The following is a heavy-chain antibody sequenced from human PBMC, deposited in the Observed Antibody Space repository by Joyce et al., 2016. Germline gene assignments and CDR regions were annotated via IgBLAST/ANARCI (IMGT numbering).Heavy chain of an antibody. CDR1: GGPFRGFF. CDR2: ITPSGAT. J-gene: IGHJ4*02. CDR3: ARSQWLAPLMY. V-gene: IGHV4-34*02. D-gene: IGHD6-19*01. Sequence: QVQLRQWGAGLLKPSETLSLTCAVSGGPFRGFFWTWVRQPPGKALEWIGDITPSGATNYNPSLRSRVAISVETSNNQVSLTLTSLSAADMAVYYCARSQWLAPLMYWGQGTLVTVSP.